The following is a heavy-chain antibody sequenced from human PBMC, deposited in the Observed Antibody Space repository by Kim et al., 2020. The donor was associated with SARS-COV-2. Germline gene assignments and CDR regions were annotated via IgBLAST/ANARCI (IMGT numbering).Heavy chain of an antibody. Sequence: SRVTISVDTSKNQFSLKLSSVTAADTAVYYCARHLRDIVVVPAPYWYFDLWGRGTLVTVSS. D-gene: IGHD2-2*01. V-gene: IGHV4-39*01. J-gene: IGHJ2*01. CDR3: ARHLRDIVVVPAPYWYFDL.